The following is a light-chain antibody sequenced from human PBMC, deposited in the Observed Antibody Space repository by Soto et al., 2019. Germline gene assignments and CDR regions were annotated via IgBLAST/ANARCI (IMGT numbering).Light chain of an antibody. CDR2: DAS. J-gene: IGKJ4*01. CDR1: QSVGDY. CDR3: QQREDWPRT. V-gene: IGKV3-11*01. Sequence: EIVLTQSPAILSLSPGERATLSCRASQSVGDYLGWYQQKPGQAPRLLIYDASQRATSVPARFSARGSGTDFTLTISSLEPEDFAIYYCQQREDWPRTFGGGTRVEFK.